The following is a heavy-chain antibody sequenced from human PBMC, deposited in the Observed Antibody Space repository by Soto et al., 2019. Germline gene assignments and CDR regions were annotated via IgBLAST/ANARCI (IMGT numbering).Heavy chain of an antibody. CDR1: GYSITNGYY. D-gene: IGHD3-3*02. CDR3: VRVALAGRGSFHS. J-gene: IGHJ5*02. Sequence: SETLSLTCAVSGYSITNGYYWGWVRQPPGKGLEWIGSIYHSGNTYYNPSLKSRVTISLDTSKNQFSLKLTSVTAADTAMYYCVRVALAGRGSFHSLGEGPLVTVSP. CDR2: IYHSGNT. V-gene: IGHV4-38-2*01.